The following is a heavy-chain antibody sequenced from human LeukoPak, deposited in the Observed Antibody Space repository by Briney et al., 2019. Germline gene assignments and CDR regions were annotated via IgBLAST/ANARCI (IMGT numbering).Heavy chain of an antibody. D-gene: IGHD2-21*02. CDR3: ARETYHLRPGDRFDY. J-gene: IGHJ4*02. CDR2: ISSSSSYI. V-gene: IGHV3-21*01. Sequence: TGGSLRLSCAASGFTFSSYSMNWVRQAPGKGLEWVSSISSSSSYIYYADSVKGRFTISRDNAKNSLYLQMNSLRAEDTAVYYCARETYHLRPGDRFDYWGQGTLVTVSS. CDR1: GFTFSSYS.